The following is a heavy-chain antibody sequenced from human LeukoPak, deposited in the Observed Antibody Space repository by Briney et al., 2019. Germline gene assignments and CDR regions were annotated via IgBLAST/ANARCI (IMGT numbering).Heavy chain of an antibody. Sequence: GGSLRLSCAASGFTFSSYAMSWVRQAPGKGLEWVSAISGSGGSTYYADSVKGRFTISRDNSKNTLYLQMNSLRAEDTAVYYCARDYLNDYYDSGGYSGGVDYWGQGTLVTVSS. J-gene: IGHJ4*02. V-gene: IGHV3-23*01. CDR2: ISGSGGST. D-gene: IGHD3-22*01. CDR1: GFTFSSYA. CDR3: ARDYLNDYYDSGGYSGGVDY.